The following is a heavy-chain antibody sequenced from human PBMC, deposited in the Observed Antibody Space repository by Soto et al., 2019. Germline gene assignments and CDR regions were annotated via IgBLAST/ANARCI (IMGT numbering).Heavy chain of an antibody. Sequence: PSETLSLTCTVSGGSISSGDYYWSWIRQPPGKGLEWIGYIYYSGSTYYNPSLKSRVTISVDTSKNQFSLKLSSVTAADTAVYYCARDSSSEEGGYGMDVWGQGTTVTVSS. CDR2: IYYSGST. CDR3: ARDSSSEEGGYGMDV. J-gene: IGHJ6*02. D-gene: IGHD6-13*01. V-gene: IGHV4-30-4*01. CDR1: GGSISSGDYY.